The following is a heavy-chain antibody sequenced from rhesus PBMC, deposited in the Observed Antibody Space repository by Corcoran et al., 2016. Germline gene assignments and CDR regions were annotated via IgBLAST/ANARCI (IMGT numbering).Heavy chain of an antibody. D-gene: IGHD4-23*01. J-gene: IGHJ4*01. Sequence: QVQLQESGPGLVKPSETLSLTCAVSGYSISSGYGWRWFRPPPGKGREWVGYFGGSSGNTNYNPSLKSRVTISKDTSKNQFSLKLSSVTAADTAVYYCARETVTHYFDYWGQGVLVTVSS. V-gene: IGHV4-127*01. CDR1: GYSISSGYG. CDR2: FGGSSGNT. CDR3: ARETVTHYFDY.